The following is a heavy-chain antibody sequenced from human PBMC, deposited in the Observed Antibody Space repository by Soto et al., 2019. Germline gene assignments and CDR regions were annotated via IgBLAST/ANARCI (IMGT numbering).Heavy chain of an antibody. D-gene: IGHD3-22*01. CDR3: ARDKRYCYDSSGLPRYYGMDV. V-gene: IGHV1-69*13. CDR2: IIPIFGTA. CDR1: GGTFRSYA. Sequence: ASVKVSCKASGGTFRSYAISWVRQAPGQGLEWMGGIIPIFGTANYAQKLQGRVTITADESTSTAYMELSSLRSEDTAVYYCARDKRYCYDSSGLPRYYGMDVWGQGTTVTVSS. J-gene: IGHJ6*02.